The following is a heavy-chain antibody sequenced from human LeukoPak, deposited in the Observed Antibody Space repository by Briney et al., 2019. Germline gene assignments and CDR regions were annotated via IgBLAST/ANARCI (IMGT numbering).Heavy chain of an antibody. CDR2: IYYSGST. Sequence: SETLSLTCTVSGGSISSYYWSWIRQPPGKGLEWIGYIYYSGSTNYNPSLKSRVTISVDTSKNQFSLKLSSVTAADTAVYYCARDSDYWGQGTLVTVSS. CDR3: ARDSDY. CDR1: GGSISSYY. J-gene: IGHJ4*02. V-gene: IGHV4-59*01.